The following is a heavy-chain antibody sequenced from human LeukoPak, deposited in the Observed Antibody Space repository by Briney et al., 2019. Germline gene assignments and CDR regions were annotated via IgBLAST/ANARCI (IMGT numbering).Heavy chain of an antibody. CDR2: IIPIFGTA. CDR3: ARVRPYYYDSSGYFGGSYFDY. CDR1: GYTFSSYA. Sequence: GASVKVSCKASGYTFSSYAISWVRQAPGQGLEWMGGIIPIFGTANYAQKFQGRVTITADESTSTAYMELSSLRSEDTAVYYCARVRPYYYDSSGYFGGSYFDYWGQGTLVTVSS. J-gene: IGHJ4*02. V-gene: IGHV1-69*13. D-gene: IGHD3-22*01.